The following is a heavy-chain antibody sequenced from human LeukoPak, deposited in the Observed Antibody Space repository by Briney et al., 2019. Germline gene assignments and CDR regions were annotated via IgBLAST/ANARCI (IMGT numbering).Heavy chain of an antibody. CDR1: GGSISSYY. CDR2: IYTSGST. Sequence: QSSETLSLTCTVSGGSISSYYWSWIRQPAGKGLEWIGRIYTSGSTNYNPSLKSRVTMSVDTSKNQFSLKLSSVTAADTAVYYCARGRGPDSITMIVVGGPPWGQGTLVTVSS. V-gene: IGHV4-4*07. D-gene: IGHD3-22*01. J-gene: IGHJ5*02. CDR3: ARGRGPDSITMIVVGGPP.